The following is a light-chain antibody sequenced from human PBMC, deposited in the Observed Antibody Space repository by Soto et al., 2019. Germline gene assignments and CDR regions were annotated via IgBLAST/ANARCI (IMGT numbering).Light chain of an antibody. J-gene: IGKJ1*01. V-gene: IGKV3-15*01. CDR2: DAS. Sequence: EIVMTQSPVTLSVSPGERATLSCRASQSVRSNLAWYQQKPGQAPRLLMYDASTRATGIPARFSGSGSGTEFTLIISSLQSEDFAVYYCQQYNYWPPWTFGQGTKVEIK. CDR3: QQYNYWPPWT. CDR1: QSVRSN.